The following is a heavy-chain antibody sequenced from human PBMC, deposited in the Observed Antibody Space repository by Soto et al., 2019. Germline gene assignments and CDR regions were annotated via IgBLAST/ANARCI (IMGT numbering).Heavy chain of an antibody. CDR1: GYNFTSYW. D-gene: IGHD3-10*01. CDR2: IYPGDSDT. CDR3: AGGGVRGVITRTRDYYGMDV. Sequence: EVQLVQSGAEVKKPGESLKISCKGSGYNFTSYWIGWVRQMPGKGLEWMGIIYPGDSDTRYSPSFQGQVTISADKSISTAYLQWSSLKASDTAMYYCAGGGVRGVITRTRDYYGMDVWGQGTTVTVSS. V-gene: IGHV5-51*01. J-gene: IGHJ6*02.